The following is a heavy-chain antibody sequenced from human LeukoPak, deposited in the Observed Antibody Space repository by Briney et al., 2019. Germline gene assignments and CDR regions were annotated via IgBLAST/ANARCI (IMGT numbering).Heavy chain of an antibody. CDR3: AGESKSSRNFDY. J-gene: IGHJ4*02. CDR1: GFTFSSYS. CDR2: ISSSSSYI. Sequence: GGSLRLSCAASGFTFSSYSMNWVRQAPGKGLEWVSSISSSSSYIYYADSVKGRFTISRDNAKNSLYLQMDSLRAEDTAVYYCAGESKSSRNFDYWGQGTLVTVSS. V-gene: IGHV3-21*01.